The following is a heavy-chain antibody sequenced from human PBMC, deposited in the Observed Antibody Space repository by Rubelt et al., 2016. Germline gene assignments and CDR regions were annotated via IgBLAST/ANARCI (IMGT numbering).Heavy chain of an antibody. CDR2: IYHDGNT. D-gene: IGHD7-27*01. J-gene: IGHJ3*01. CDR3: VLLTGGALDV. Sequence: QVELQESGLGLVKPSETLSLTCTVSGYPISSGYYWGWIRQPPGKGLEWIGSIYHDGNTYYNPSLRSRVTISGEPSKNQSSRRLNSVTAADTAVYFCVLLTGGALDVWGQGTMVTVSS. CDR1: GYPISSGYY. V-gene: IGHV4-38-2*02.